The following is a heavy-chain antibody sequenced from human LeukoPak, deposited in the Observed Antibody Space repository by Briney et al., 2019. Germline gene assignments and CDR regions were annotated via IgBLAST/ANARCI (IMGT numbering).Heavy chain of an antibody. Sequence: PSETLSLTCTVSGGSISSYYWSWIRQPPGKGLEWIGYIYYSGSTNYNPSLKSRVTISVDTSKNQFSLKLSSVTAADTAVYYCARDGEVGVDYWGQGTLVTVSS. CDR3: ARDGEVGVDY. CDR2: IYYSGST. J-gene: IGHJ4*02. V-gene: IGHV4-59*01. D-gene: IGHD3-10*01. CDR1: GGSISSYY.